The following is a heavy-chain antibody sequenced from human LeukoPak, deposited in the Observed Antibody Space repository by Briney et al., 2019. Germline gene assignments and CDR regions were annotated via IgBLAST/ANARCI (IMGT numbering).Heavy chain of an antibody. CDR1: GYTFTSYA. D-gene: IGHD2-21*02. V-gene: IGHV1-18*01. CDR3: ARGMVTVYYYYGMDV. J-gene: IGHJ6*02. Sequence: GASVKVSCKASGYTFTSYAMNWVRQAPGQGLEWMGWISAYNGNTNYAQKLQGRVTMTTDTSTSTAYMELRSLRSDGTAVYYCARGMVTVYYYYGMDVWGQGTTVTVSS. CDR2: ISAYNGNT.